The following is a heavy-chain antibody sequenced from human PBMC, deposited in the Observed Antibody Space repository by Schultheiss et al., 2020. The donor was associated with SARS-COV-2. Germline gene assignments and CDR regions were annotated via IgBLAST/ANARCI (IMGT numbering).Heavy chain of an antibody. CDR2: ISSSGSTK. Sequence: GESLKISCQVSGITFSDYYMSWIRQAPGKGLEWISYISSSGSTKYYADSVKGRFTIARDNVKKSLYLQMSSLKVEDTAVYYCVTDLGYSGYELDNWGQGTLVTVSS. CDR3: VTDLGYSGYELDN. CDR1: GITFSDYY. V-gene: IGHV3-11*01. D-gene: IGHD5-12*01. J-gene: IGHJ4*02.